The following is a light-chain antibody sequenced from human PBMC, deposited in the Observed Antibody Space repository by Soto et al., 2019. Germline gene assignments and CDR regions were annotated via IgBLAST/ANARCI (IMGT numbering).Light chain of an antibody. J-gene: IGKJ1*01. CDR3: QQYNSYSWT. CDR2: DAS. V-gene: IGKV1-5*01. Sequence: DFQMTQSPSTLSASVGDRVTITCRASQSISSWLAWYQQKPGKAPKLLIYDASSLESGVPSRLSGSGSGTEFTLTNSSLQPDDFATYDCQQYNSYSWTFGQGTQVEIK. CDR1: QSISSW.